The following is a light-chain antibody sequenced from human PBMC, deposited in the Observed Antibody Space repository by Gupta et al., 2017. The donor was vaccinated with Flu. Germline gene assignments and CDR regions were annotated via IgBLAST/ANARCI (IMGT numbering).Light chain of an antibody. Sequence: DIFLTQSPAILSLSPGEGATLSCRASQSVTGSLAWYQHKAGQPPRLLIYDASNRAPGVPARFTGSGYGTDFTLTINSLELEDFAVYYCQQRRTLPLTFGAGTTVEIK. CDR3: QQRRTLPLT. J-gene: IGKJ4*01. V-gene: IGKV3-11*01. CDR1: QSVTGS. CDR2: DAS.